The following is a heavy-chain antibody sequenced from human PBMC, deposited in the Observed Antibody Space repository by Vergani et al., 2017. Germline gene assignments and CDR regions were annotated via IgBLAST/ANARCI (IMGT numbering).Heavy chain of an antibody. CDR1: GYRFTSYW. CDR2: IYPGDSDT. V-gene: IGHV5-51*01. Sequence: EVQLVQSGAEVKKPGESLKISCKRSGYRFTSYWIGWVRQVPGKGLEWMGFIYPGDSDTRYRPSFQGQVTISADKSISTAYLQWSSLKASDTAMYYCARPIAAAGTSAFDFWGQGTMVTVSS. D-gene: IGHD6-13*01. CDR3: ARPIAAAGTSAFDF. J-gene: IGHJ3*01.